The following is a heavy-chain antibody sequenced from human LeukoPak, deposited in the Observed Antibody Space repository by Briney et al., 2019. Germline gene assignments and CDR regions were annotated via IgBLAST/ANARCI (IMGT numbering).Heavy chain of an antibody. Sequence: PGGSLRLSCSASGFTVSGTHMSWVRQAPGKGLEWVSAMYTGGTTYYADSATGRFTVSRDTSRNTLFLHMNSLRAEDTAVYYCAKDEATSGGGLASWGQGTLVIVSS. D-gene: IGHD3-16*01. J-gene: IGHJ5*01. CDR3: AKDEATSGGGLAS. CDR1: GFTVSGTH. CDR2: MYTGGTT. V-gene: IGHV3-53*01.